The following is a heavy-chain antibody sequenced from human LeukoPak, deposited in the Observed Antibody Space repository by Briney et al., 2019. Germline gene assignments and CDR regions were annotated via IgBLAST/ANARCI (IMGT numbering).Heavy chain of an antibody. CDR3: AKELVVRTAGFDY. CDR2: ISYDGSNK. Sequence: PGGSLRLSCAASGFTFSSYSMNWVRQAPGKGLEGVAVISYDGSNKYYADSVKGRFTISRDNSKNTLYLQMNSLRAEDTAVYYCAKELVVRTAGFDYWGQGTLVTVSS. CDR1: GFTFSSYS. D-gene: IGHD2-15*01. V-gene: IGHV3-30*18. J-gene: IGHJ4*02.